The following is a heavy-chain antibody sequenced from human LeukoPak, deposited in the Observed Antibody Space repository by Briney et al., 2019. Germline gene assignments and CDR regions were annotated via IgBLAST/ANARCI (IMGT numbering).Heavy chain of an antibody. V-gene: IGHV3-21*01. Sequence: KAGGSLRLSCAASGFTFSSYSMNWVRQAPGKGLEWVSSISSSSSYIYYADSVKGRFTISRDNAKNSLYLQMNSLRAEDTAVYYCARDGVYCSGGSCPYYYYGMDVWGQGTTVTVSS. J-gene: IGHJ6*02. CDR2: ISSSSSYI. D-gene: IGHD2-15*01. CDR1: GFTFSSYS. CDR3: ARDGVYCSGGSCPYYYYGMDV.